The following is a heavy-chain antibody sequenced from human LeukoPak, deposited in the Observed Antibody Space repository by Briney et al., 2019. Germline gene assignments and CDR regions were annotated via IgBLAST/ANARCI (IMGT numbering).Heavy chain of an antibody. CDR2: IRPYNGDT. D-gene: IGHD2-15*01. J-gene: IGHJ3*02. Sequence: ASVKVSCKASGDPFSSYAISWVRQAPGHGLEWMGRIRPYNGDTDYAQKFGARVTMTTDTSTTTAYLEMRNLRSDDTAIYYCARINIVVPSGAKDAFDIWGQGTMVTVSS. CDR3: ARINIVVPSGAKDAFDI. CDR1: GDPFSSYA. V-gene: IGHV1-18*01.